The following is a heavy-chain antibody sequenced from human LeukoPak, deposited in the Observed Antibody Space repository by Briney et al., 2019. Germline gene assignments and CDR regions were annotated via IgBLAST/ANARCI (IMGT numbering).Heavy chain of an antibody. Sequence: ASVKVSCKASGYTFTGYYMHWVRQAPGQGLEWMGGFDPEDGETIYAQKFQGRVTMTEDTSTDTAYMELSSLRSEDTAVYYCATILISRTYDFWSGPRGWFDPWGQGTLVTVSS. J-gene: IGHJ5*02. CDR1: GYTFTGYY. CDR3: ATILISRTYDFWSGPRGWFDP. CDR2: FDPEDGET. D-gene: IGHD3-3*01. V-gene: IGHV1-24*01.